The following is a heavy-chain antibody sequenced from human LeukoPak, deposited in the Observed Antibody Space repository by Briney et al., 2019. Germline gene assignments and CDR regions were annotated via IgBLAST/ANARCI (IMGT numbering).Heavy chain of an antibody. V-gene: IGHV4-39*01. J-gene: IGHJ4*02. CDR2: IHYGGST. D-gene: IGHD2-2*02. CDR1: GGSVSSNSYY. Sequence: SETLSLTCTVSGGSVSSNSYYWGWIRQPPGKGLEWIVCIHYGGSTIHNPSLRSRVTVSVDTSKNQISLKLSSVTAADTAVYYCARLADGYTRDWSKPSFDFWGRGTLVTVSS. CDR3: ARLADGYTRDWSKPSFDF.